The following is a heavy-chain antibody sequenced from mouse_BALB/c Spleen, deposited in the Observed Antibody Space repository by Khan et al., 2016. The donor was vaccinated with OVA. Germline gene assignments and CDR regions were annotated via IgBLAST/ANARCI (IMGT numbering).Heavy chain of an antibody. V-gene: IGHV2-6*02. J-gene: IGHJ4*01. Sequence: QIQLVQSGPGLVAPSQSLSITCTVSGFSLTTYGVHWVRQPPGRGLEWLVVIWSDGITTYNSALKSRLSISKDNSKSQVFLKMNSLQTDDTAMYYCARSDFYARDYWGQGTSVTVSS. CDR2: IWSDGIT. CDR3: ARSDFYARDY. CDR1: GFSLTTYG.